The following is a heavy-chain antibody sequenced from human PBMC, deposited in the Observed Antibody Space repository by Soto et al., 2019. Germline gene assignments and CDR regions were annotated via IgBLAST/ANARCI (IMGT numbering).Heavy chain of an antibody. J-gene: IGHJ5*02. D-gene: IGHD6-13*01. CDR3: AKDSSSWYGGGWFDP. CDR1: GFTFSSYA. V-gene: IGHV3-23*01. CDR2: ISGSGGST. Sequence: EVQLLESGGGLVQPGGSLRLSCAASGFTFSSYAMSWVRQAPGKGLEWVSAISGSGGSTYYADSVKGRFTISRDNSKNTQYLQMNSLRAEDTAVYYCAKDSSSWYGGGWFDPWGQGTLVTVSS.